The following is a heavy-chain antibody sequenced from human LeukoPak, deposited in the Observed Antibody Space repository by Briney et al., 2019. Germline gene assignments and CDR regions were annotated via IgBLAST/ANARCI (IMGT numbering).Heavy chain of an antibody. D-gene: IGHD3-16*01. CDR2: IYYSGST. Sequence: SETLSLTCTVSGGSISSYYWSWIRQPPGKGLEWIGYIYYSGSTNYNPSLKSRVTISVDTSKNQFSLKLTSMTAADSAVYYCARFAFSSLRLDYWGQGAQVIVSS. V-gene: IGHV4-59*08. J-gene: IGHJ4*02. CDR1: GGSISSYY. CDR3: ARFAFSSLRLDY.